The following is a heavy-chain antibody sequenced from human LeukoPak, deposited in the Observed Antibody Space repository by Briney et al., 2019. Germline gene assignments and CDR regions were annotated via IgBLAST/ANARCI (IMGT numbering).Heavy chain of an antibody. D-gene: IGHD1-26*01. CDR3: ARDPSGDFDY. CDR1: GFTFSSYA. Sequence: GGSLRLSCAASGFTFSSYAMSWVRQAPGKGLEWVSVIYSGGSTYYADSVKGRFTISRDNSKNTLYLQMNSLRAEDTAVYYCARDPSGDFDYWGQGTLVTVSS. CDR2: IYSGGST. J-gene: IGHJ4*02. V-gene: IGHV3-66*02.